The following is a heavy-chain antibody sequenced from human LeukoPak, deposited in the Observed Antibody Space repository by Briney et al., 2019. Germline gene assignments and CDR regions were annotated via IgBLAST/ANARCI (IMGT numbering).Heavy chain of an antibody. CDR1: GGSISGNY. CDR2: MYYSGSP. CDR3: ARVEKWLQFARHFDL. Sequence: SETLSLTCTVSGGSISGNYWSWIRQTPGKGLEWIAYMYYSGSPSYNPSVESRVTMSVDTSKNQFSLKLSFVTAADTAVYYCARVEKWLQFARHFDLWGRGTPVTVSS. J-gene: IGHJ2*01. V-gene: IGHV4-59*01. D-gene: IGHD5-24*01.